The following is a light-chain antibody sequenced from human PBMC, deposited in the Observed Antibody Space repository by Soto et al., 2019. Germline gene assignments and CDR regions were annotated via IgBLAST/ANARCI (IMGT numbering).Light chain of an antibody. Sequence: QSALTQPPSASGSPGHSVTLSCTGTSSDVGGYNYVSWYQQHPGKAPKLIISEVNKRPSGVPDRFSGSKSGNTASLTVSGLQAEDEADYYCQSYDSSLSGSVFGGGTKLTVL. V-gene: IGLV2-8*01. CDR1: SSDVGGYNY. CDR2: EVN. J-gene: IGLJ2*01. CDR3: QSYDSSLSGSV.